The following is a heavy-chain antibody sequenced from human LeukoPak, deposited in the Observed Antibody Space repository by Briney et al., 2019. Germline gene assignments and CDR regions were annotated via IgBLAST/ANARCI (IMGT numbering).Heavy chain of an antibody. V-gene: IGHV1-58*01. CDR2: IVVGSGNT. J-gene: IGHJ4*02. D-gene: IGHD1-14*01. CDR3: AARDSANRNYFDY. Sequence: SVKVSCKASGFTFTSSAVQWVRQARGQRLEWIGWIVVGSGNTNYAQKFQERVTITRDMSTSTAYMELSSLRSGDTAVYYCAARDSANRNYFDYWGQGTLVTVSS. CDR1: GFTFTSSA.